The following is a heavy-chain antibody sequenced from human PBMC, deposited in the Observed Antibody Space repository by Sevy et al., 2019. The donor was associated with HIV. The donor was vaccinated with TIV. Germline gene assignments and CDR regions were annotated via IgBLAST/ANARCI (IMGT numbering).Heavy chain of an antibody. CDR1: GITFSSYT. Sequence: GGSLRLSCAASGITFSSYTMNWVRQAPGKGLEWVASISGRRNYIYYAGSVKGRFTGSRDNDKNSLYLQMDSLRVEDTAVYYCARVATTDYYDSSGYAGAWKWFDPWGQGTQVTVSS. CDR2: ISGRRNYI. D-gene: IGHD3-22*01. CDR3: ARVATTDYYDSSGYAGAWKWFDP. V-gene: IGHV3-21*06. J-gene: IGHJ5*02.